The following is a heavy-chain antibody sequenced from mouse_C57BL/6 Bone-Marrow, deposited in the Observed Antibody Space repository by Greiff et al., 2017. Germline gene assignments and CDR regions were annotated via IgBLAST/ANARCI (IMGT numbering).Heavy chain of an antibody. Sequence: EVQLVESGGGLVQPKGSLKLSCAASGFSFNTYAMNWVRQAPGKGLEWVARIRSKSNNYATYYADSVKDRFTISRDDSESMLYLQMNSVKTEDTAMYYCERHPGGFAYWGQGTLVTVSA. J-gene: IGHJ3*01. CDR1: GFSFNTYA. CDR2: IRSKSNNYAT. CDR3: ERHPGGFAY. V-gene: IGHV10-1*01.